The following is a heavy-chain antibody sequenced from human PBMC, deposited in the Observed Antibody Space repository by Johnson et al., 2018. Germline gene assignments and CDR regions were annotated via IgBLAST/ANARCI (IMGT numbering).Heavy chain of an antibody. D-gene: IGHD6-6*01. V-gene: IGHV3-30*18. Sequence: QVQLVESGGGVVQPGRSLRLSCAASGFSFSSYGMHWVRQAPGKGLEWVAVISYDGSNKFYADSVKGRFTISRDNSKNTLYLQVNGRRAEDTAVYYWAKEVRSSSFYGMGVWGQGTTVTGSS. CDR1: GFSFSSYG. J-gene: IGHJ6*02. CDR2: ISYDGSNK. CDR3: AKEVRSSSFYGMGV.